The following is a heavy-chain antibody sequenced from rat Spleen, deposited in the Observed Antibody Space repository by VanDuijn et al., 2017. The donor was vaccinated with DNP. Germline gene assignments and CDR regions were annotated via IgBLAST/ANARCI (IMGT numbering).Heavy chain of an antibody. CDR2: INFSGSP. J-gene: IGHJ2*01. V-gene: IGHV3-1*01. Sequence: EVQLQESGPGLVKPSQSLSLTWSVTGYHLTSNYWGWIRKFPRNKMEYIGHINFSGSPNYNPSLRSRISITRDTSKNLFFLHLDSVTTEDTATYYCARWVWYFDYWGQGIMVTVSS. CDR1: GYHLTSNY. CDR3: ARWVWYFDY.